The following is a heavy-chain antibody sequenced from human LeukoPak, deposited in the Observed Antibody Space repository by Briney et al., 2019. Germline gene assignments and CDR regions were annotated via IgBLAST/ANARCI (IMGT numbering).Heavy chain of an antibody. Sequence: SETLSLTCAVYGGSFSGYYWSWIRQPPGKGLEWIGEINHSGSTNYSPSLKSRVTISVDTSKNQFSLKLSSVTAADTAVYYCAIICSSTSCPIDYWGQGTLVTVSS. CDR3: AIICSSTSCPIDY. V-gene: IGHV4-34*01. D-gene: IGHD2-2*01. CDR1: GGSFSGYY. CDR2: INHSGST. J-gene: IGHJ4*02.